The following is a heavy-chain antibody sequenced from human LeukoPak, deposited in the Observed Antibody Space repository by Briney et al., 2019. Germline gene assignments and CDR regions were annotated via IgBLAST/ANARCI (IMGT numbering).Heavy chain of an antibody. CDR3: ARGDSIHYFDY. J-gene: IGHJ4*02. D-gene: IGHD2-21*01. CDR1: AGSISSYD. CDR2: IYYSGST. Sequence: SETLSLTCTVSAGSISSYDWSWIRQPPGEGLEWIGYIYYSGSTNYNPSLKSRVTISVDTSKNQFSLKLSSVTAADTAVYYCARGDSIHYFDYWGQGTLVTVSS. V-gene: IGHV4-59*01.